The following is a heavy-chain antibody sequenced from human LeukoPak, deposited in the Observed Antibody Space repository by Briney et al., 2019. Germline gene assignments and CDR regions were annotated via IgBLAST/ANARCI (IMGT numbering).Heavy chain of an antibody. Sequence: SETLSLTCSVSGGYISSYYWSWIRQPPGKGLEWIGYIYYSGSTNYNPSLKSRVTISVDTSKNQFSLKLSSVTAADTAVYYCARSLSGYSYGPLYFDYWGQGTLVTVSS. CDR3: ARSLSGYSYGPLYFDY. J-gene: IGHJ4*02. CDR2: IYYSGST. CDR1: GGYISSYY. V-gene: IGHV4-59*12. D-gene: IGHD5-18*01.